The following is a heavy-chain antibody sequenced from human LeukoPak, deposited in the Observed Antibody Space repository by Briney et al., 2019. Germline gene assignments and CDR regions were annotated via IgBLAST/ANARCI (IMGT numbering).Heavy chain of an antibody. D-gene: IGHD3-10*01. CDR3: AKDLISMVRGSAMDV. V-gene: IGHV3-30*18. CDR2: IIYDGYYK. CDR1: GFSFTNYG. Sequence: GRSLRLSCAASGFSFTNYGVHWVRQAPGKGLEWVAVIIYDGYYKYYADSVKGRFTISRDDSKKTVYLQMNSLRAEATAVYYCAKDLISMVRGSAMDVWGQGTTVTVSS. J-gene: IGHJ6*02.